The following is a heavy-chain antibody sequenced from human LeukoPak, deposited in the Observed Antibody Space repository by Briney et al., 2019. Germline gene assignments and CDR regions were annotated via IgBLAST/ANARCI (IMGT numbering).Heavy chain of an antibody. V-gene: IGHV3-21*06. CDR3: ARRAGGYSHPYDY. CDR2: VSNSGDYI. Sequence: GGSLRLSCAASGFTFTDYYMSWVRQAPGKGLEWVSSVSNSGDYIHYADSVKGRFTISRDNSKNSLYLQMNSLRAEDTAVYYCARRAGGYSHPYDYWGQGTLVTVSS. J-gene: IGHJ4*02. CDR1: GFTFTDYY. D-gene: IGHD4-23*01.